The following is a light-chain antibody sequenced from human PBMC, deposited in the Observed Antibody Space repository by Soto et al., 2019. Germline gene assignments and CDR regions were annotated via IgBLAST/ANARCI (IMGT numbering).Light chain of an antibody. Sequence: EVMLAQSPATLSLSLGERATLACRASQSVSSNLAWYQQAPGQAPRLLVYGASTRATDIPARFSGSGSGTEFTLTISSLQSEDFAVYYCQQYSNWPWTFGQGTKVDIK. V-gene: IGKV3-15*01. CDR2: GAS. CDR1: QSVSSN. J-gene: IGKJ1*01. CDR3: QQYSNWPWT.